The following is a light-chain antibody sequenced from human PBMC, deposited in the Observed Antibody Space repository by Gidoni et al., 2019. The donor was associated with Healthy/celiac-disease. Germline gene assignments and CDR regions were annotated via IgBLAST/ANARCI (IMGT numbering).Light chain of an antibody. CDR2: AAS. CDR3: QQSDSTPRT. J-gene: IGKJ4*01. V-gene: IGKV1-39*01. Sequence: IHMTQSPSSLSASVEDRVTITCRASQSISSYVNWYQQKPGNAPKLLLYAASSLQSGVPSRFSGSGSGTDVTLTISSLQPEDFATYYCQQSDSTPRTFGGGTKVEIK. CDR1: QSISSY.